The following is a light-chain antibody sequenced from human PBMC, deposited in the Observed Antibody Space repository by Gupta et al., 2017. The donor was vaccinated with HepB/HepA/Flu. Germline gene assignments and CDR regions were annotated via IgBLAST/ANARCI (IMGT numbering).Light chain of an antibody. Sequence: HSALTQPASVSGSPGPSITISCTGTSRDVGVYDFVSWYQQYPGKAPKLLIYDVTNRPSGVSYRFSGSKSGNTASLTISGLQAEDEADYYCSSFTNTGALVLFGGGTKLSVL. J-gene: IGLJ2*01. CDR1: SRDVGVYDF. CDR2: DVT. V-gene: IGLV2-14*03. CDR3: SSFTNTGALVL.